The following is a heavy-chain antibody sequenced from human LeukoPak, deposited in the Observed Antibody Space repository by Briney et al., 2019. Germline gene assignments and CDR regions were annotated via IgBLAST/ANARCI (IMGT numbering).Heavy chain of an antibody. V-gene: IGHV3-11*04. Sequence: PGGSLRLSCAASGFTFGDYYMSWIRQAPGKGLEWVSYISSSGNSISYADSVKGRFTISRDNAKNSLFLQMNSLRAEDTAVYYCARGLGHNHFYYMDVWGKGTTVTVSS. J-gene: IGHJ6*03. CDR3: ARGLGHNHFYYMDV. D-gene: IGHD1-14*01. CDR2: ISSSGNSI. CDR1: GFTFGDYY.